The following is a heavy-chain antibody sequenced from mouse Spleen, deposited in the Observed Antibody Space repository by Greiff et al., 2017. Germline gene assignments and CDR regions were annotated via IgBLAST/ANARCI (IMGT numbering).Heavy chain of an antibody. Sequence: EVQVVESGEGLVKPGGSLKLSCAASGFTFSSYAMSWVRQTPEKRLEWVAYISSGGDYIYYADTVKGRFTISRDNARNTLYLQMSSLKSEDTAMYYCTRGDGNYPYYFDYWGQGTTLTVSS. CDR3: TRGDGNYPYYFDY. CDR2: ISSGGDYI. V-gene: IGHV5-9-1*02. J-gene: IGHJ2*01. CDR1: GFTFSSYA. D-gene: IGHD2-1*01.